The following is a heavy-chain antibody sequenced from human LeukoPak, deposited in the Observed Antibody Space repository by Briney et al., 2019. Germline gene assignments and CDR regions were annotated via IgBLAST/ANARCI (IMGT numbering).Heavy chain of an antibody. CDR1: GFTFTTYA. CDR3: AKAVASGRSFDY. J-gene: IGHJ4*02. V-gene: IGHV3-23*01. D-gene: IGHD6-19*01. CDR2: ISGNGTYI. Sequence: PGGSLRLSCAASGFTFTTYAMSWVRQAPGRGLEWVSAISGNGTYIYYADSVRGRFTVSRDNSKNTLYLQMNSLRGEDTAVYYCAKAVASGRSFDYWVQGTLVTVCS.